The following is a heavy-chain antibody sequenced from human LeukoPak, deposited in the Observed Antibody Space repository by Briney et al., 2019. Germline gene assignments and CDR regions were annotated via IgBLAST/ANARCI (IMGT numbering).Heavy chain of an antibody. CDR2: INPNSGGT. Sequence: ASVKVSCKASGYTFTGYYMHWLRQAPGQGLEWMGWINPNSGGTNYAQKFQGRVTMTRDTSISTAYMELSRLRSDDTAVYYCARDSEESSGWLHAFDYWGQGTLVTVSS. V-gene: IGHV1-2*02. D-gene: IGHD6-19*01. CDR3: ARDSEESSGWLHAFDY. J-gene: IGHJ4*02. CDR1: GYTFTGYY.